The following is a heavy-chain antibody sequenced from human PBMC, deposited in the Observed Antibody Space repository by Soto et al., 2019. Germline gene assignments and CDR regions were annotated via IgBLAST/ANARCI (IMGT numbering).Heavy chain of an antibody. Sequence: QVQLAQSGAEERKPGASVKVSCEATGYTFTAYAMHWVHQAPGQSLEWMGWINPANGNTRYSQKFQGRLTITSDTSSNTVYMEPSSLTSEDRAMYYCTRSSISPYGGLIGPFDYWGQGNLVTVSS. V-gene: IGHV1-3*05. CDR1: GYTFTAYA. CDR3: TRSSISPYGGLIGPFDY. CDR2: INPANGNT. J-gene: IGHJ4*02. D-gene: IGHD3-16*02.